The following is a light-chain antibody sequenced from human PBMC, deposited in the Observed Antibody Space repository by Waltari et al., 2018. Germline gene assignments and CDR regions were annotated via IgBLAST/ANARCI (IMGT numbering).Light chain of an antibody. J-gene: IGLJ2*01. V-gene: IGLV4-69*01. CDR3: QTWGTGIPVV. CDR1: SGHSSYA. Sequence: QLVLTQSPSASASLGASVKLTCTLSSGHSSYAIAWHQQQPETGPRYLMKLNSDGSPSKGDGIPDRFSGSSSGAERYLTISSLQSEDEADYYCQTWGTGIPVVFGGGTKLTVL. CDR2: LNSDGSP.